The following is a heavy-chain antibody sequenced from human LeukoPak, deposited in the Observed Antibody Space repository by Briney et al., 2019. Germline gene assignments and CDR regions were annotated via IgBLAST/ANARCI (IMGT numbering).Heavy chain of an antibody. D-gene: IGHD6-13*01. CDR1: GYTSTSYA. V-gene: IGHV1-3*01. Sequence: ASVKVSCKASGYTSTSYAMHWVRQAPGQRLEWMGWINAGNHNTKYSQKFQGRVTITRDTSASTAYMELSSLRSEDTAVYYCASTGYSSSWYGVFDYWGQGTLVTVSS. J-gene: IGHJ4*02. CDR2: INAGNHNT. CDR3: ASTGYSSSWYGVFDY.